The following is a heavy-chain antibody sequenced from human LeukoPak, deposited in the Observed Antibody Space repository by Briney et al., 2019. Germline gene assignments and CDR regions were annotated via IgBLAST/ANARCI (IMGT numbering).Heavy chain of an antibody. CDR2: IYPTNSDT. J-gene: IGHJ4*02. CDR1: GYSFTTYW. Sequence: GESLKISCKGSGYSFTTYWIGWVRQMPGKGLEWMGFIYPTNSDTRYSPSFQGQVTISADKSISTAYLQWSSLKASDTAMYYCARARYCSGGSCYAEYWGQGTLVTVSS. D-gene: IGHD2-15*01. V-gene: IGHV5-51*01. CDR3: ARARYCSGGSCYAEY.